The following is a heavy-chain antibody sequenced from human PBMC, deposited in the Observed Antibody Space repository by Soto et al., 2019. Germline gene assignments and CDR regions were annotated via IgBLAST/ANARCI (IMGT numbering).Heavy chain of an antibody. CDR3: ARESSGWYKFFDY. J-gene: IGHJ4*02. CDR1: GYIFTSYA. Sequence: ASVKVSCEASGYIFTSYAMHWVRQAPGQRLEWMGWINAGNGNTKYSQKFQGRVTITRDTSASTAYMELSSLRSEDTAVYYCARESSGWYKFFDYWGQGTLVTVSS. V-gene: IGHV1-3*01. D-gene: IGHD6-19*01. CDR2: INAGNGNT.